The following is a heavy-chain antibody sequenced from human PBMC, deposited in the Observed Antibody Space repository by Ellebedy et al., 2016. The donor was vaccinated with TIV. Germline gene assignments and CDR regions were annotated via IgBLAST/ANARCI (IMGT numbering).Heavy chain of an antibody. J-gene: IGHJ6*02. D-gene: IGHD3-10*01. Sequence: GGSLRLSXAASGFTFSNYAMSWVRQAPGKGLEWVSGISGSGDTRNYADSVKGRFTISRDNSNNILHLQMTSLRVEDTAVYFCASSLSSVWGQGTTVTVSS. CDR1: GFTFSNYA. CDR2: ISGSGDTR. CDR3: ASSLSSV. V-gene: IGHV3-23*01.